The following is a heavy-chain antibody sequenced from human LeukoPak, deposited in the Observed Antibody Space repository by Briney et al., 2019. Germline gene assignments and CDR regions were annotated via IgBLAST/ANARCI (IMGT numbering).Heavy chain of an antibody. J-gene: IGHJ5*01. CDR2: ISRGGDST. CDR1: GFTLSSYA. V-gene: IGHV3-23*01. Sequence: GGSLRLSCAASGFTLSSYAMSWVRQAPGKGLEWVASISRGGDSTYYADSVKGRSTISRDISKNPLYLQVNSLRAEDTAVYYCAKDKGSGRFSGNWFDSWGQGTLVAVSS. D-gene: IGHD3-10*01. CDR3: AKDKGSGRFSGNWFDS.